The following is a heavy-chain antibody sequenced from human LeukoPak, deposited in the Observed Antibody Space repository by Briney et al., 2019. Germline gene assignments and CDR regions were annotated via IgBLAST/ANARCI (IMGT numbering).Heavy chain of an antibody. Sequence: GGSLRLSCAASGFTFSNYWIHWVRQAPGKGLVWVSRITPDGTYTNYADSVKGRFTISRDNAKNTLYLQMNSLRAEDTAVYYWAADYTGASDSWGQGTLVTVSS. CDR3: AADYTGASDS. CDR1: GFTFSNYW. V-gene: IGHV3-74*01. CDR2: ITPDGTYT. D-gene: IGHD4-11*01. J-gene: IGHJ5*02.